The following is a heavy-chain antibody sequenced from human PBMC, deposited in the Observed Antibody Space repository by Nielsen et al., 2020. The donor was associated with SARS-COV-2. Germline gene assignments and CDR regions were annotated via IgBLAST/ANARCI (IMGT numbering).Heavy chain of an antibody. CDR2: INSGNGNT. CDR1: GYSFTSYA. J-gene: IGHJ6*02. Sequence: ASVKVSCKASGYSFTSYAMLWVRQAPGQRPEWMGWINSGNGNTKYSQRFQGRVTITRDTSASTAYMELSSLRSEDTAVYYCAREARSVTMDVWGQGTTVTVSS. CDR3: AREARSVTMDV. D-gene: IGHD4-17*01. V-gene: IGHV1-3*01.